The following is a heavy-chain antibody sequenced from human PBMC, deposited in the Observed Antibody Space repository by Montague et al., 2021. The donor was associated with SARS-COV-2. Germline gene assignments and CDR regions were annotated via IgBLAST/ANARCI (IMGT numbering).Heavy chain of an antibody. CDR2: IHHSGST. D-gene: IGHD3-10*01. J-gene: IGHJ5*02. CDR3: AGEGSRRGGLAS. V-gene: IGHV4-4*02. CDR1: GGSISTDNW. Sequence: SETLSLTCVVSGGSISTDNWWTWVRLPPGKGLEWVGEIHHSGSTKYNPSFKGRATMSVDKSKSQFSLRLTSVTAADTAVYYCAGEGSRRGGLASWGQGTLVTVSS.